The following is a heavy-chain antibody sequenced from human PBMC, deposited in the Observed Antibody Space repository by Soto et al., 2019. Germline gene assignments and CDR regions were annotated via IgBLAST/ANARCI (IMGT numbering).Heavy chain of an antibody. CDR2: IYPGDSDT. D-gene: IGHD6-13*01. V-gene: IGHV5-51*01. CDR3: ARTSAAGKYYYGMDV. Sequence: PGESLKLSCTGSGYRFTRYWIGWVRQMPGKGLEWMGIIYPGDSDTRYSPSFQGQVTISADKSISTAYLQWSSLKASDTAMYYCARTSAAGKYYYGMDVWGQGTTVTVSS. CDR1: GYRFTRYW. J-gene: IGHJ6*02.